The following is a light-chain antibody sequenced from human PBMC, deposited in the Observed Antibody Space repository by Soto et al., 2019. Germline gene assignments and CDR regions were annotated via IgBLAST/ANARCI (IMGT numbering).Light chain of an antibody. CDR2: LGS. CDR1: QSLTHSNGYTY. J-gene: IGKJ2*01. Sequence: DIVMTQSPLSLPVTPGEPASISCRSSQSLTHSNGYTYLDWYLQKPGQSPQLLIYLGSNRASGVPDRFSGSGSGTDFTLKISRVEAEDVGVYYCMQGLQTMYTFGQGTKVEIK. CDR3: MQGLQTMYT. V-gene: IGKV2-28*01.